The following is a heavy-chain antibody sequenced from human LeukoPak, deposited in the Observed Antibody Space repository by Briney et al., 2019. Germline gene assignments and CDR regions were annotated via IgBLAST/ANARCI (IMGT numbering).Heavy chain of an antibody. V-gene: IGHV3-23*01. Sequence: GGSLRLSCAASGFTFSNYAMSWVRQAPGKGLNWVSAVTGSGGTTYYADSVRGRFTISRDNSKNTPYLQMNSLRAEDTAVYYCTKDRVGASPHDAFDIWGQGTMVTVSS. CDR1: GFTFSNYA. CDR2: VTGSGGTT. J-gene: IGHJ3*02. D-gene: IGHD1-26*01. CDR3: TKDRVGASPHDAFDI.